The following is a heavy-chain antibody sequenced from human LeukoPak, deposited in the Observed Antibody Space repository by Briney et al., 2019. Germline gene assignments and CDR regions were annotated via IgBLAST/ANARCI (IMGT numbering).Heavy chain of an antibody. CDR1: GFTFTNAW. D-gene: IGHD3-3*01. CDR2: IKSKADGGTT. J-gene: IGHJ4*02. V-gene: IGHV3-15*01. CDR3: TTDKDFWGGYQDF. Sequence: GGSLRLSCVASGFTFTNAWMTWVRQAPGKGLEWVGRIKSKADGGTTDYVASVKGRFIISRNDSKDTMYLQMNSLKIEDTGVYYCTTDKDFWGGYQDFWGQGILVSVSS.